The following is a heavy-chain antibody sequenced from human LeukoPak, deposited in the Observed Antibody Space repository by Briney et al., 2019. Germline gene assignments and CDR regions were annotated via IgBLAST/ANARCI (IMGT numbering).Heavy chain of an antibody. V-gene: IGHV4-34*01. J-gene: IGHJ4*02. CDR1: GGSFSGYY. CDR3: ARRAYYYDSSAYYYGPNFDY. Sequence: SETLSLTCAVFGGSFSGYYWSWIRQPPGKGLEWIGEINHSGSTNYNPSLKSRVTISVDTSKNQFSLKLTSVTAADTAVYYCARRAYYYDSSAYYYGPNFDYWGQGTLVTVSS. D-gene: IGHD3-22*01. CDR2: INHSGST.